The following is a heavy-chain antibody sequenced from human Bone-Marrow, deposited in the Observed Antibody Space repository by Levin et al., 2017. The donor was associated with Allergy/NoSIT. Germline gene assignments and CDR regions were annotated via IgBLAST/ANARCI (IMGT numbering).Heavy chain of an antibody. CDR1: GYTFTSFG. CDR2: ISGDTGKE. J-gene: IGHJ4*02. V-gene: IGHV1-18*01. D-gene: IGHD5-12*01. CDR3: VGLGGWSYSDFDY. Sequence: ASVKVSCKAAGYTFTSFGINWVRQSPGQGLEWLGGISGDTGKEDYAQKIQGRITVTTDTSTSTAYMELRSLPYEDTAVYYCVGLGGWSYSDFDYWGQGTLVTVSS.